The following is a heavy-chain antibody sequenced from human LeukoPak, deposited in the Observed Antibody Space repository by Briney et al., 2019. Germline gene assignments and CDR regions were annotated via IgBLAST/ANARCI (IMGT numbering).Heavy chain of an antibody. Sequence: PSETVSLTCTVSGDSITSSSYYWGWIRQPPGKGLEWIGNIYFTGYTYSNPSLNSRVTISLDTSKNQFSLKLNSMTAADTAVYYCVREGYCGGDCYTHFDYWGQGALVTVSS. CDR3: VREGYCGGDCYTHFDY. V-gene: IGHV4-39*07. CDR1: GDSITSSSYY. CDR2: IYFTGYT. D-gene: IGHD2-21*02. J-gene: IGHJ4*02.